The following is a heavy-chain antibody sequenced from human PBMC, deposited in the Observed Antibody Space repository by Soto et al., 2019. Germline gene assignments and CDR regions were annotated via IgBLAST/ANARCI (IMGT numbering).Heavy chain of an antibody. J-gene: IGHJ4*02. V-gene: IGHV1-18*01. Sequence: QVQLVQSGAEVKKPGASVKVSCKASGYTFTSYGISWVRQAPGQGLEWMGWISAHNGNTTYAQKLQGRGTMTTDTATSTAHIEVRRLRADDTAVYSGARVTAIALPGAWGQGTLVTVSS. CDR3: ARVTAIALPGA. CDR1: GYTFTSYG. CDR2: ISAHNGNT. D-gene: IGHD5-18*01.